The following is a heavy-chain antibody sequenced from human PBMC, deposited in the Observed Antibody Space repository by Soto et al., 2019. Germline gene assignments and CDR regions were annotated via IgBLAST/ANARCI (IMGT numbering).Heavy chain of an antibody. V-gene: IGHV3-23*01. CDR2: ISGSGGST. CDR1: GFTFSSYA. Sequence: ESGGGLVQPGGSLRLSCAASGFTFSSYAMSWVRQAPGKGLEWVSTISGSGGSTYYADSVKGRFTISRDNSKNTLYLQVNSLRAEDTAVSYCAKCSPRYSSGLKAYYFDYWGQGTLVTVSS. D-gene: IGHD6-19*01. J-gene: IGHJ4*02. CDR3: AKCSPRYSSGLKAYYFDY.